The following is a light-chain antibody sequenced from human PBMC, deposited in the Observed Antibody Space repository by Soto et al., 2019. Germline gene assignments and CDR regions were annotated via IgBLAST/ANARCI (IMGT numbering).Light chain of an antibody. Sequence: QSALTQPPSASGSPGQSVTISCTGNKSDIGIYDFVSWYQHHPGKAPRLIIYEVVQRPSGVPDRFSGSKSGNTDSLTVSGLQAAAEADYFCKSYAGSNTYVFGTGTKLTVL. CDR3: KSYAGSNTYV. J-gene: IGLJ1*01. CDR1: KSDIGIYDF. CDR2: EVV. V-gene: IGLV2-8*01.